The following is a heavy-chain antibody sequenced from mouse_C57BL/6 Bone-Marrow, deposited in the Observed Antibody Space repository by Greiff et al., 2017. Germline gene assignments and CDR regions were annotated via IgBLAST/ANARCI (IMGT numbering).Heavy chain of an antibody. V-gene: IGHV1-61*01. CDR3: ARRDWAYYFDC. CDR1: GYTFTSYW. CDR2: IYPSDSET. D-gene: IGHD4-1*01. J-gene: IGHJ2*01. Sequence: QVQLQQPGPELVRPGSSVKLSCKASGYTFTSYWMDWVKQRPGQGLEWIGNIYPSDSETHYNQKFKDKATLTVDKSSSTAYMQLSSLTSEDSAVYYCARRDWAYYFDCWGEGTTLTVSS.